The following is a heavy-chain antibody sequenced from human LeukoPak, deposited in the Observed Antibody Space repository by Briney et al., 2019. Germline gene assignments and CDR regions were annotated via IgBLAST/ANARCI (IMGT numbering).Heavy chain of an antibody. CDR2: IYYSGST. CDR3: AEGDSSGFPIDY. Sequence: SETLSLTCTVSGGSISSSSYYWGWIRQPPGKGLECIGSIYYSGSTYYNPSLKSRVTISVDTSKNQFSLKLSSVTAADTAVYYCAEGDSSGFPIDYWGQGTLVTVSS. D-gene: IGHD6-19*01. CDR1: GGSISSSSYY. J-gene: IGHJ4*02. V-gene: IGHV4-39*01.